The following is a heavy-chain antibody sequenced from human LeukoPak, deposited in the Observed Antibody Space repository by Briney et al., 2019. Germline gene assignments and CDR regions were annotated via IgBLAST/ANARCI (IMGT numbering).Heavy chain of an antibody. CDR3: AKDHGLAVAGTSDAFDI. CDR2: ISYDGSNK. J-gene: IGHJ3*02. V-gene: IGHV3-30*18. D-gene: IGHD6-19*01. Sequence: GRSLRLSCAASGFTFSSYGMHWVRQAPGKGLEWVAVISYDGSNKYYADSVKGRFTISRDNSKNTLYLQMNSLRAEDTAVYYCAKDHGLAVAGTSDAFDIWGQGTMVTVSS. CDR1: GFTFSSYG.